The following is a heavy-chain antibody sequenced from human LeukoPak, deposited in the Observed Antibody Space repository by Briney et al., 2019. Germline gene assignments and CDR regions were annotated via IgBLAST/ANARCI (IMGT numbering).Heavy chain of an antibody. V-gene: IGHV4-34*01. CDR1: GGSFSGYY. D-gene: IGHD3-10*01. Sequence: SETLSLTCAVYGGSFSGYYWSWIRQPPGKGLEWIGEINHSGSTNYNPSLKSRVTISVDTSKNQFSLKLSSVTAADTAVYYCARFFYKAVDYWGQGTLVTVSS. J-gene: IGHJ4*02. CDR2: INHSGST. CDR3: ARFFYKAVDY.